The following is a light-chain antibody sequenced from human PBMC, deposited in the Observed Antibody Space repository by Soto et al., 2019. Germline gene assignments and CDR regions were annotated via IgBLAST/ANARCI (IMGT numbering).Light chain of an antibody. J-gene: IGKJ2*01. CDR3: QQYNSFPYT. CDR2: KAS. Sequence: DIQMTQSPSTLSASVGDRVTITCRASQSISSWLAWYQQKPGKAPKLLIYKASSLESGVPSRFSGCGSGTEFTLTISSLQPDDFATYSCQQYNSFPYTFGQGTKLEIK. CDR1: QSISSW. V-gene: IGKV1-5*03.